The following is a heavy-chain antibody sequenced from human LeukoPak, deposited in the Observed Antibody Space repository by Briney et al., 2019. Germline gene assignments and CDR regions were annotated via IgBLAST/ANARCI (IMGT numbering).Heavy chain of an antibody. D-gene: IGHD3-22*01. CDR2: ISAYNGNT. J-gene: IGHJ3*02. CDR1: SYTFTNYA. Sequence: ASVKVSCKASSYTFTNYAFTWVRQAPGQGLEWMGCISAYNGNTNYTQKLQGRVTMTTNTSTSTAYMELRSLKSDYTAVYYCASLKNYYDSSGYLVTDAFDIWGQGTMVTVSS. CDR3: ASLKNYYDSSGYLVTDAFDI. V-gene: IGHV1-18*01.